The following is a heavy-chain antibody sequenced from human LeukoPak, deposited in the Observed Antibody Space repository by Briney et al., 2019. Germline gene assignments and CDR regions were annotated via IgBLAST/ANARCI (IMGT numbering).Heavy chain of an antibody. Sequence: PSETLSLICAVSGGSIISSSYNWGWIRQPPGKGLEWIGTIYHSGTTYYNPSLKSRVTISVDTSKNQFFLKLSSVTAADTAVYYCARLPTGYPNWFDPWGQGSLVTVSS. CDR3: ARLPTGYPNWFDP. J-gene: IGHJ5*02. D-gene: IGHD3-9*01. CDR2: IYHSGTT. CDR1: GGSIISSSYN. V-gene: IGHV4-39*01.